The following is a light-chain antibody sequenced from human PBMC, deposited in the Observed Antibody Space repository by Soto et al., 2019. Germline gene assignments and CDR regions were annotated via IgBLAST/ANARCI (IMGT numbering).Light chain of an antibody. J-gene: IGLJ1*01. CDR2: DTE. CDR1: TLDIGKNY. CDR3: GTWDRSLTYYL. V-gene: IGLV1-51*01. Sequence: QSVLTQPPSVSAAPGQKVIISCSGSTLDIGKNYVSWYQHLPGTAPKLIIYDTEKRIAGVPDRFSASKSGTSATLAISGLQTGDEANYFCGTWDRSLTYYLFGTGTKVTVL.